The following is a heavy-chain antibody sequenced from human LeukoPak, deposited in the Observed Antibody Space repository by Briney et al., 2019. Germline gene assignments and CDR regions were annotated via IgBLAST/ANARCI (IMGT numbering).Heavy chain of an antibody. J-gene: IGHJ4*02. Sequence: GRSLRLSCAGSGFTFSSYGMHWVRRAPGKGLEWVAVISYDGTNRYYTDSVKGRFTISRDNSKNMLFLQMNSLRAEDTAVYYCAKDWLTLDYWGQGTLVTVSS. CDR1: GFTFSSYG. CDR2: ISYDGTNR. CDR3: AKDWLTLDY. D-gene: IGHD3-16*01. V-gene: IGHV3-30*18.